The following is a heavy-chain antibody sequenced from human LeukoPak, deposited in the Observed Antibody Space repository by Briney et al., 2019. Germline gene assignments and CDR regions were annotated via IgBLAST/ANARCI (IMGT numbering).Heavy chain of an antibody. CDR1: GFTFSSYA. CDR3: AKDDHGGSGWRDYFDY. Sequence: GGSLTLSCAASGFTFSSYAMSWVRQAPGKGLEWVSAISGSGGSTYYADSVKGHFTISRDNSKNTLYLQMNSLRAEDTAVYYCAKDDHGGSGWRDYFDYWGQGTLVTVSS. V-gene: IGHV3-23*01. D-gene: IGHD6-19*01. CDR2: ISGSGGST. J-gene: IGHJ4*02.